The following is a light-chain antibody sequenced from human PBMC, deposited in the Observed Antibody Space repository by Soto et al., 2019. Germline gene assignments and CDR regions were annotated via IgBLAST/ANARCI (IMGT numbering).Light chain of an antibody. V-gene: IGKV3-15*01. CDR1: QNVRSN. CDR3: QQYTNCRK. CDR2: GAS. Sequence: EVVMTQSPATLSVSPGGGATLSCRASQNVRSNLAWYQQRPGQAPRLLIYGASTRATGIPTRFSGSGSGTQFTTTISSPKSEAFAAYYCQQYTNCRKFGQGTKVDIK. J-gene: IGKJ1*01.